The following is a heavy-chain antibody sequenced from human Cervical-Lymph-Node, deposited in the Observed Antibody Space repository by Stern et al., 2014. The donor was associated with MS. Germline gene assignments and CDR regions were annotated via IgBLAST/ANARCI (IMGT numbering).Heavy chain of an antibody. D-gene: IGHD5-18*01. CDR3: ARPRLPFYYYYGMDV. J-gene: IGHJ6*02. CDR1: GFIFSSYG. V-gene: IGHV3-30*03. CDR2: ISDDGSNK. Sequence: VQLVESGGGVVQPGRSLRLSCAASGFIFSSYGMHSVRQAPGKGLEWVAVISDDGSNKYYADSVKGRFSISRDSSKDTLYLQMNRLRPEDTAVYYCARPRLPFYYYYGMDVWGPGTTVTVSS.